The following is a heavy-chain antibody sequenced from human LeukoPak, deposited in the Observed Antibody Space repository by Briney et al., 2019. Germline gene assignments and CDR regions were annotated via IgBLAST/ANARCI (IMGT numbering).Heavy chain of an antibody. CDR2: IGGSRDST. J-gene: IGHJ5*02. D-gene: IGHD6-13*01. CDR1: GFTFSSYA. Sequence: QTGGSLRLSCAASGFTFSSYAMSWVRQAPGKGLEWVSAIGGSRDSTYYADSVKGRFTISRDNSKNTLYLQMNSLRAEDTAIYYCARGGSSWYVSGNWFDPWGQGTLVTVSS. CDR3: ARGGSSWYVSGNWFDP. V-gene: IGHV3-23*01.